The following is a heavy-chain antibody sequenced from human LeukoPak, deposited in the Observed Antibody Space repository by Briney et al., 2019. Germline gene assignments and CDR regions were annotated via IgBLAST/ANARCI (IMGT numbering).Heavy chain of an antibody. V-gene: IGHV4-4*07. D-gene: IGHD3-3*01. CDR2: IYNSGNT. J-gene: IGHJ4*02. CDR3: ARDITIFGGTFEY. Sequence: SETLSLTCTVSGGSISSYYWRWIRQPAGKGLEGIGRIYNSGNTNYNPSLKSRVTMSVDTSKNQLSLKLSSVTAADTAVYYCARDITIFGGTFEYWGQGTLVTVSS. CDR1: GGSISSYY.